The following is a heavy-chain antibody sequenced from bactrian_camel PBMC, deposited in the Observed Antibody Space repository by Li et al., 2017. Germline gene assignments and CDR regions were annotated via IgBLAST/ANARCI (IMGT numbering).Heavy chain of an antibody. D-gene: IGHD1*01. J-gene: IGHJ4*01. CDR1: GVSVSVYC. Sequence: DVQLVESGGGSVQTGGSLRLSCTASGVSVSVYCMGWFRQALGREREGVAAIDSGDNSVYTSSLQDRFTIYKDNAKNTLYLQMDSLRPEDTASYYCAAKKRSWIACNALTRPLSESEYNYWGQGTQVTVS. CDR3: AAKKRSWIACNALTRPLSESEYNY. CDR2: IDSGDNS. V-gene: IGHV3S67*01.